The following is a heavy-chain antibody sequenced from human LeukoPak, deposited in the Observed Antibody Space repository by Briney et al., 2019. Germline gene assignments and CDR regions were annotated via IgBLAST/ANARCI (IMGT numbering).Heavy chain of an antibody. V-gene: IGHV4-34*01. J-gene: IGHJ6*03. CDR2: INHSGST. CDR1: GGSFSGYY. CDR3: ARVVRYYYYYMDV. Sequence: SETLSLTCAVYGGSFSGYYWSWIRQPPGKGLEWIGEINHSGSTNYNPSLKSRVTISVDTSKNQFSLKLSSVTAADTAVYYCARVVRYYYYYMDVWGKGTTVTVSS.